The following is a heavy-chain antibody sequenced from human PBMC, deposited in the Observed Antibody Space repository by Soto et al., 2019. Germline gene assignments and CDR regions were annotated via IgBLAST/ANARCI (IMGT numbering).Heavy chain of an antibody. D-gene: IGHD4-17*01. V-gene: IGHV5-10-1*01. CDR1: GYSFTHYW. CDR2: IDPSDSYT. J-gene: IGHJ4*02. Sequence: PGESLRISFTSSGYSFTHYWISIHRRMPGKGLEWMGRIDPSDSYTNYSPSFQGHVTIPADKSISTAYLQWSSLQASDTAMYYCATPIEYGDAGAFDYRGQGTLVPVSS. CDR3: ATPIEYGDAGAFDY.